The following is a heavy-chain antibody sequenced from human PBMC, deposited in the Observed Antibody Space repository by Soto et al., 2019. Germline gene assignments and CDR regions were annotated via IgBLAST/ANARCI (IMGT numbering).Heavy chain of an antibody. CDR3: AKAGVGPGSGRYYYYYYGMDV. D-gene: IGHD3-10*01. J-gene: IGHJ6*02. CDR1: GFTFSSYA. CDR2: ISGSGGST. Sequence: GGSLRLSCAASGFTFSSYAMSWVRQAPGKGLEWVSAISGSGGSTYYADSVKGRFTISRDNSKNTLYLQMNSLRAEDTAVYYCAKAGVGPGSGRYYYYYYGMDVWGQGTTVTVSS. V-gene: IGHV3-23*01.